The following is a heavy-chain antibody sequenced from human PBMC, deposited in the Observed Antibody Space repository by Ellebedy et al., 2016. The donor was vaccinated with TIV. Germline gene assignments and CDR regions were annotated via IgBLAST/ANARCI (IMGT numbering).Heavy chain of an antibody. CDR1: GYSLINYY. CDR3: ARDADGPVGVAVPAGDY. J-gene: IGHJ4*02. V-gene: IGHV1-46*01. Sequence: ASVKVSCKASGYSLINYYMHWVRQAPGQGLEWMAMINPSGGFTNYSQTFQGRISLTSDTSTSTVSMDLTSLTSEDTAVYYCARDADGPVGVAVPAGDYWGQGVLVTVSS. D-gene: IGHD6-19*01. CDR2: INPSGGFT.